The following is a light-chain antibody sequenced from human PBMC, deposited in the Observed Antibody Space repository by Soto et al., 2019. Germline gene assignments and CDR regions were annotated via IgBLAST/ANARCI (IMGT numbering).Light chain of an antibody. CDR1: QSISSW. CDR2: KAS. V-gene: IGKV1-5*03. Sequence: DMQMTQSPSTLSASVGDRVTITCRASQSISSWLAWYQQKPGKAPKLLIYKASSLESGVPSRFSGSGSGTEFTLTISSLQPDDFATYYCQEYSGYSTFGQGTKVDIK. J-gene: IGKJ1*01. CDR3: QEYSGYST.